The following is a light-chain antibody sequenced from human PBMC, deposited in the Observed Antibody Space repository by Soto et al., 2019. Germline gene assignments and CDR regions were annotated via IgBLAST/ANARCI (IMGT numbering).Light chain of an antibody. V-gene: IGKV3D-15*01. J-gene: IGKJ5*01. CDR2: GAS. Sequence: EIVMTQSPATLSVSPGEGATLSCRASQSVSSSYLAWYQQKPGQAPRLLIYGASSRAAGIPARFSGSGSGTEFTLTISSLQSGDFAVYYCQQYNNWPPITFGQGTRLEIK. CDR3: QQYNNWPPIT. CDR1: QSVSSSY.